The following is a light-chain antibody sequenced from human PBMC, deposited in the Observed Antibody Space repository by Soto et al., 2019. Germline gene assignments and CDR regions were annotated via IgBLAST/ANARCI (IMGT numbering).Light chain of an antibody. V-gene: IGKV3-11*01. CDR3: RQRQTYLRT. Sequence: ETLSKQSHTPLSXXPGETATLXXRASQYVGTRLAWYQRRPGDARGLVICYTSRGGADNPGRFGGNGYKTDFTLTISSQGAEHFAQCYCRQRQTYLRTLGQGTKVDIK. J-gene: IGKJ1*01. CDR1: QYVGTR. CDR2: YTS.